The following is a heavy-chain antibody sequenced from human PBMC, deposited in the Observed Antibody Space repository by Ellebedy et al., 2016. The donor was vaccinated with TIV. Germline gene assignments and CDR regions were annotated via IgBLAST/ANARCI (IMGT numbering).Heavy chain of an antibody. D-gene: IGHD6-19*01. J-gene: IGHJ4*02. CDR1: GFSFGIYS. CDR2: ITGSSSNI. V-gene: IGHV3-48*02. CDR3: AAGYSGGLYGIDY. Sequence: GESLKISCAASGFSFGIYSMFWVRQAPGKGLEWVSYITGSSSNIYDADSVKGRFTIFRDNAKYSLYLQMNSLRDEDTAVYYCAAGYSGGLYGIDYWGQGTLGIVSS.